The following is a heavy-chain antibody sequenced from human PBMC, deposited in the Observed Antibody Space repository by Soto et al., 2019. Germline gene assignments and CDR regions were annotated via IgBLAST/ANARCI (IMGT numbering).Heavy chain of an antibody. J-gene: IGHJ6*02. V-gene: IGHV1-2*04. CDR3: ARDIRGGGGSFYYYYGMYV. Sequence: QVQLVQSGAEVKKPGASVKVSCKASGYTFTGYYMHWVRQAPGQGLEWMGWINPNSGGTNYAQKFQGWVNMTRDTSISTAYMELSRLRSDDTAVYYCARDIRGGGGSFYYYYGMYVWGQGTTVTVSS. CDR1: GYTFTGYY. D-gene: IGHD2-15*01. CDR2: INPNSGGT.